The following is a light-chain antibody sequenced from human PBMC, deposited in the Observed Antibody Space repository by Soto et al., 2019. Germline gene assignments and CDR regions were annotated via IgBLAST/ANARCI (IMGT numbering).Light chain of an antibody. Sequence: QSVLTQPASVSGPPGQSITISCTGTSSDVGGYNYVSWYQHHPGKAPKLIIFDVSDRPSGISDRFSASKSGNTASLTISGLQAEDEADYHCCSYSSGSTPWVFGTGTKVTVL. CDR2: DVS. CDR3: CSYSSGSTPWV. V-gene: IGLV2-14*03. J-gene: IGLJ1*01. CDR1: SSDVGGYNY.